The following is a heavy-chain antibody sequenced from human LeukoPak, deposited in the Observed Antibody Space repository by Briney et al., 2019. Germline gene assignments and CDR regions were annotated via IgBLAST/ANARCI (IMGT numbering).Heavy chain of an antibody. Sequence: GGSLRLSCAASVITLNNNAMSWVRQAPGKGPEWVSSISINGGTTYYADSVKGRFTISRDNSKNTLYLQMNSLRAEDTAVYYCAKDLRSLYESGNYGWFDPWGQGALVTVSS. CDR2: ISINGGTT. J-gene: IGHJ5*02. V-gene: IGHV3-23*01. D-gene: IGHD3-10*01. CDR1: VITLNNNA. CDR3: AKDLRSLYESGNYGWFDP.